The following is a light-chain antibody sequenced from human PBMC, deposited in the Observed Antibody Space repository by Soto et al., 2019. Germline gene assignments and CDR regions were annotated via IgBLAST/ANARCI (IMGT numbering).Light chain of an antibody. V-gene: IGLV2-11*01. J-gene: IGLJ3*02. CDR1: SGDIGDYDY. Sequence: QSALTQPRSVSGSPGQSVTISCTGTSGDIGDYDYVSWYQQHPGRAPKLIIYSVTKRPSGVPARFSGSKSGNTASLTISGLQAEDESDYYCCSYAGTSTPSWVFGGGTKLTVL. CDR2: SVT. CDR3: CSYAGTSTPSWV.